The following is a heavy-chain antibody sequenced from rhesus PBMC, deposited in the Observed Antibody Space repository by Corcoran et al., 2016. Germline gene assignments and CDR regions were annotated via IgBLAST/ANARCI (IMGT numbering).Heavy chain of an antibody. Sequence: EVQLVESGGGLVQPGGSLRLSCAASGFTFSNSWMSCVRQAPGKGLEWVARIKRKVDGATADYAASVKGSFNMSRDNSKNTLYLQMNSLKTEDTAVYYCTKTRVAATYRYFEFWGQGALVTVSS. CDR3: TKTRVAATYRYFEF. CDR1: GFTFSNSW. V-gene: IGHV3-30*02. D-gene: IGHD4-29*01. J-gene: IGHJ1*01. CDR2: IKRKVDGATA.